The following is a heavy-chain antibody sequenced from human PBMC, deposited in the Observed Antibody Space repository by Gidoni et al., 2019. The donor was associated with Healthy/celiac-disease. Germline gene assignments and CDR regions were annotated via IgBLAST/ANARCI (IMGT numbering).Heavy chain of an antibody. CDR3: ARESREYYYDSSGYWPFFDY. D-gene: IGHD3-22*01. V-gene: IGHV3-33*01. CDR2: IWYDGSNK. CDR1: GFTFSSYG. Sequence: QVQLVESGGGVVQPGRSLRLSCAASGFTFSSYGMHWVRQAPGKGLEWVAVIWYDGSNKYYADSVKGRFTISRDNSKNTLYLQMNSLRAEDTAVYYCARESREYYYDSSGYWPFFDYWGQGTLVTVSS. J-gene: IGHJ4*02.